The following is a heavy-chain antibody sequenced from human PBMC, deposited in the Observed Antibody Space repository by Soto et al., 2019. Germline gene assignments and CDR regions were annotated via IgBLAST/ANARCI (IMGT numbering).Heavy chain of an antibody. CDR3: ARDLSYYGSGSYSHPMDY. Sequence: QVQLVQSGAEVKKPGASVKVSCKASGYTFTSYGISWVRQAPGQGLEWMGWISAYNGNTNYAQKLQGRVTMTTDTSTSTAYMELRSLRSDDTAVYYCARDLSYYGSGSYSHPMDYWGQGTLVTVSS. D-gene: IGHD3-10*01. CDR1: GYTFTSYG. CDR2: ISAYNGNT. J-gene: IGHJ4*02. V-gene: IGHV1-18*01.